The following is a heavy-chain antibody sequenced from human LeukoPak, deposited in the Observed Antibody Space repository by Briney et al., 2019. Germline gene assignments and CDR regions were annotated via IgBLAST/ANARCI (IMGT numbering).Heavy chain of an antibody. J-gene: IGHJ4*02. CDR2: IYPRDGST. Sequence: ASVKVSCKASGYTFTSNYIHWVRQALGQGLEWMGMIYPRDGSTSYAQKFQGRVTVTRDTSTSTVHMELSGLRSEDTAVYYCARDQEGFDYWGQGTLVTASS. CDR1: GYTFTSNY. V-gene: IGHV1-46*01. CDR3: ARDQEGFDY.